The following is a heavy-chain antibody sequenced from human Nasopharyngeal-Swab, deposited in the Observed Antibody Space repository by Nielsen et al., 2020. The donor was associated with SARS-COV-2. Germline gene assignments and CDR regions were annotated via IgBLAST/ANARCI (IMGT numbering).Heavy chain of an antibody. V-gene: IGHV3-33*01. Sequence: GESLKISCAASGFTFSNYVIQWVRQAPGKGLEWVAVIYSDGATKYYGDSVKGRFTISRDNSKNTLFLQMNSLRVEDTAVYYCARGLRAGYTYGLGYFDLWSRGTLVTVSS. J-gene: IGHJ2*01. D-gene: IGHD5-18*01. CDR3: ARGLRAGYTYGLGYFDL. CDR1: GFTFSNYV. CDR2: IYSDGATK.